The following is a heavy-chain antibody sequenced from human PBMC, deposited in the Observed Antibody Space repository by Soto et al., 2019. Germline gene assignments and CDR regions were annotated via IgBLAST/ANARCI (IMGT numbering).Heavy chain of an antibody. V-gene: IGHV3-21*01. Sequence: PGGSLRLSCAASGFTFSSYSMNWVRQAPGKGLEWVSSISSSSSYIYYADSVKGRFTISRDNAKNSLYLQMNSLRAEDTAVYYCARDLNNWNYVADYWGQGTLVTVSS. CDR2: ISSSSSYI. CDR1: GFTFSSYS. CDR3: ARDLNNWNYVADY. J-gene: IGHJ4*02. D-gene: IGHD1-7*01.